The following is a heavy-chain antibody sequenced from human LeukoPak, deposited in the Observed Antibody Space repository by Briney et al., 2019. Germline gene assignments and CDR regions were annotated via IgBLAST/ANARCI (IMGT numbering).Heavy chain of an antibody. J-gene: IGHJ4*02. V-gene: IGHV3-48*03. CDR2: ISSSGSTI. Sequence: PGGSLRLSCAASGFTFSSYEMNWVRQAPGKGLEWVSYISSSGSTIYYADSVKGRFTISRDNAQNSLFLQVNSLSAEDTAVYYCARGAHDLLTTYYHFDSWGQGALVTVSS. CDR1: GFTFSSYE. CDR3: ARGAHDLLTTYYHFDS. D-gene: IGHD3-9*01.